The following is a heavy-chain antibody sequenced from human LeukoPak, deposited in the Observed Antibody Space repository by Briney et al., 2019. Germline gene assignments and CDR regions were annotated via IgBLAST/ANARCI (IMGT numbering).Heavy chain of an antibody. CDR3: ARGFGGYYYYYYMDV. V-gene: IGHV1-69*13. D-gene: IGHD3-10*01. CDR2: IIPTFGTA. J-gene: IGHJ6*03. CDR1: GGTFSSYA. Sequence: SVKVSCKASGGTFSSYAISWVRQAPGQGLEWMGGIIPTFGTANYAQKFQGRVTITADESTSTAYMELSSPRSEDTAVYYCARGFGGYYYYYYMDVWGKGTTVTISS.